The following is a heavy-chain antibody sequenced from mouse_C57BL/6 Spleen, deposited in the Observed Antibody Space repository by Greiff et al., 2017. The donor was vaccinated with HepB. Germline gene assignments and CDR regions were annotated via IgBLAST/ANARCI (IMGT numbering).Heavy chain of an antibody. CDR3: AREGPSLYGNYEGAWFAY. Sequence: VHVKQSGPELVKPGASVKISCKASGYSFTDYNMNWVKQSNGKSLEWIGVINPNYGTTSYNQKFKGKATLTVDQSSSTAYMQLNSLTSEDSAVYYCAREGPSLYGNYEGAWFAYWGQGTLVTVSA. D-gene: IGHD2-1*01. V-gene: IGHV1-39*01. CDR1: GYSFTDYN. J-gene: IGHJ3*01. CDR2: INPNYGTT.